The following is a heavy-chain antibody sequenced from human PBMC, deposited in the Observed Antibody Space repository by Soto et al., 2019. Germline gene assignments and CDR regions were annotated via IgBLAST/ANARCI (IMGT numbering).Heavy chain of an antibody. CDR1: GGSISSSSYY. V-gene: IGHV4-39*01. D-gene: IGHD3-3*01. Sequence: PSETLSLTCTVSGGSISSSSYYWGWIRQPPGKGLEWIGSIYYSGSTYYNPSLKSRVTISVDTSKNQFSLKLSSVTAADTAVYYCARGRLIFGVVTQYYYYYMDVWGKGTTVTVSS. CDR3: ARGRLIFGVVTQYYYYYMDV. CDR2: IYYSGST. J-gene: IGHJ6*03.